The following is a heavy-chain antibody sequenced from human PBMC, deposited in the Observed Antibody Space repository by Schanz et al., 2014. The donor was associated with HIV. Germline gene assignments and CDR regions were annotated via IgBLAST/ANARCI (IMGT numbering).Heavy chain of an antibody. D-gene: IGHD5-18*01. CDR2: SRVKSDSYAT. Sequence: EVQLLQSGGGLVQPGGSLRLSCAASGFIFSDHFMGWVRQAPGKGLEWVARSRVKSDSYATEYAASVTGRFTISRDDSKNSVYLQMNSLNIEDTAVYYCRGYRFYYGVDFWGQGTTVTVS. CDR3: RGYRFYYGVDF. V-gene: IGHV3-72*01. CDR1: GFIFSDHF. J-gene: IGHJ6*02.